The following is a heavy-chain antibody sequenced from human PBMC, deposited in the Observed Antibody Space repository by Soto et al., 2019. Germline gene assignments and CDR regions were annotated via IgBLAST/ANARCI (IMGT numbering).Heavy chain of an antibody. D-gene: IGHD3-16*01. V-gene: IGHV4-4*02. J-gene: IGHJ4*02. CDR2: INQNGSP. Sequence: SETLSLTCAVSSGTISSSNWWTWVRQPPGKGLEWIGEINQNGSPNYNPSLRSRVTILADTSRSQFSLTVISVTAADTAVYYCARFYQQIYAYWGQGALVTVSS. CDR1: SGTISSSNW. CDR3: ARFYQQIYAY.